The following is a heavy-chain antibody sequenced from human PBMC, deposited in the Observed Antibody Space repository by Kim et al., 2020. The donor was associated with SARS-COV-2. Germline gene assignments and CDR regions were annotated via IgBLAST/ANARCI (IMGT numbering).Heavy chain of an antibody. V-gene: IGHV4-34*01. J-gene: IGHJ6*02. CDR2: INHSGST. Sequence: SETLSLTCAVYGGSFSGYYWSWIRQPPGKGLEWIGEINHSGSTNYNPSLKSRVTISVDTSKNQFSLKLSSVTAADTAVYYCARGRGFLTGYCMYYYGMDVWGQGTTVTVSS. CDR3: ARGRGFLTGYCMYYYGMDV. CDR1: GGSFSGYY. D-gene: IGHD3-9*01.